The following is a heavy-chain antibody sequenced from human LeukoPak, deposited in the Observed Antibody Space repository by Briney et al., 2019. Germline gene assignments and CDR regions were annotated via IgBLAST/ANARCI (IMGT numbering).Heavy chain of an antibody. CDR3: ARGRGYCSSTSCLAWFDP. Sequence: GASVKVSCKASGGTFSSYAISWVRQAPGQGLEWMGVSIPIFGTANYAQKFQGRVTITADESTSTAYMELSSLRSEDTAVYYCARGRGYCSSTSCLAWFDPWGQGTLVTVSS. CDR1: GGTFSSYA. V-gene: IGHV1-69*01. D-gene: IGHD2-2*01. J-gene: IGHJ5*02. CDR2: SIPIFGTA.